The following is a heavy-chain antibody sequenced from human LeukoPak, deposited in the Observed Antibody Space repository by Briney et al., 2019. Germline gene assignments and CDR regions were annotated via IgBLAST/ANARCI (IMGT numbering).Heavy chain of an antibody. CDR1: GFTFSSYA. J-gene: IGHJ4*02. CDR2: ISGSGGST. CDR3: AKGRAGCSTSCYTWFDY. D-gene: IGHD2-2*02. Sequence: GGSLRLSCAASGFTFSSYAMSWVRQAPGKGLEWVSAISGSGGSTYYADSVKGRFTISRDNSKNTLYLQMNSLRAEDTAVYYCAKGRAGCSTSCYTWFDYWGQGTLVTVSS. V-gene: IGHV3-23*01.